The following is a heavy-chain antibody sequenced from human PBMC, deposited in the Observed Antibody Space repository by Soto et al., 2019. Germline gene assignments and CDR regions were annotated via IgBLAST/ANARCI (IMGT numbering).Heavy chain of an antibody. CDR3: ARAYLGRLPRRADYYYALDV. D-gene: IGHD1-26*01. Sequence: GGSLRLSCAASVFTFSTYDMHWVRQVPGKGLEWVSAIGSAHDPYYLGSVKGRFSISRENAKNSLYLQMNSLTTGDTAVYYCARAYLGRLPRRADYYYALDVWGQGTTVTVSS. CDR2: IGSAHDP. V-gene: IGHV3-13*05. J-gene: IGHJ6*02. CDR1: VFTFSTYD.